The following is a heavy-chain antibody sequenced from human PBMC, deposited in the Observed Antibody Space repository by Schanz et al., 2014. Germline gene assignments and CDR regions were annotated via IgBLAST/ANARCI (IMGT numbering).Heavy chain of an antibody. J-gene: IGHJ2*01. Sequence: QVQLQESGPGLVKPSETLSLTCSASCGSINNFYWGWIRQSPGKGLERVAYIYSSGIPTYNPSLKSPVSLTAESTTNQFSLKFPSVTAGDAAVYYCARGGSAMVRGVMTASYWFFDLWGRGTLVTVSP. CDR3: ARGGSAMVRGVMTASYWFFDL. CDR1: CGSINNFY. V-gene: IGHV4-59*08. D-gene: IGHD3-10*01. CDR2: IYSSGIP.